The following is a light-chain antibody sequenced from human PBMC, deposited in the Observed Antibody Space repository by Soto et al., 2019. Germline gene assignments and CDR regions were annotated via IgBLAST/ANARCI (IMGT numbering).Light chain of an antibody. V-gene: IGKV1-9*01. CDR1: QGISSY. CDR2: AAS. J-gene: IGKJ1*01. CDR3: HSRA. Sequence: IQLTQSPSSLSASVVDRVTITCRASQGISSYLAWYQQKPGKAPKLLIYAASTLQSGVPSRFSGSGSGTDFTLTISSLQPEDFATYFCHSRAFGQGTKVDIK.